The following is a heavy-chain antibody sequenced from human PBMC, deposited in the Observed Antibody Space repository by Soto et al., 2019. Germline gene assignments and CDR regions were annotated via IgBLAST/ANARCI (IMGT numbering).Heavy chain of an antibody. CDR3: AKTQYSSRWYDREFDF. CDR2: ISGSGGST. V-gene: IGHV3-23*01. J-gene: IGHJ4*02. Sequence: GGSLSLSCAASGFIFSSYAMNWVRQAPGKGLEWVSVISGSGGSTYYADSVKGRFTISRDNSKNTLYLQMNSLRAEDTAVYYCAKTQYSSRWYDREFDFWGQGTPVTVSS. D-gene: IGHD6-13*01. CDR1: GFIFSSYA.